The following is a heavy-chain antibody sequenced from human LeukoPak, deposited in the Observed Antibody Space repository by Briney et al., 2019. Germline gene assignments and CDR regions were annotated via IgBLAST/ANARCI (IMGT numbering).Heavy chain of an antibody. CDR3: ARRIAARPAKSFDY. D-gene: IGHD6-6*01. J-gene: IGHJ4*02. CDR2: IYYSGST. Sequence: SETLSLTCTVSGGSISSSSYSWGWIRQPPGKGLEWIGSIYYSGSTYYNPSLKSRVTISVDTSKNQFSLKLSSVTAADTAVYYCARRIAARPAKSFDYWGQGTLVTVSS. V-gene: IGHV4-39*01. CDR1: GGSISSSSYS.